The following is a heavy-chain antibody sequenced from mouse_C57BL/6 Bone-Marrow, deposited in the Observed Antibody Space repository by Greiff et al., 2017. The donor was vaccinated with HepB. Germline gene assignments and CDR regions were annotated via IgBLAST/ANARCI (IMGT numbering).Heavy chain of an antibody. D-gene: IGHD3-1*01. V-gene: IGHV1-64*01. Sequence: QVQLQQPGAELVKPGASVKLSCKASGYTFTSYWMHWVKQRPGQGLEWIGMIQPNSGSTNYNEKFKSKATLTVDKSSSTAYMQLNSLTSEDSAVYYCARRALPHFDYWGQGTTVTVSS. J-gene: IGHJ2*01. CDR2: IQPNSGST. CDR3: ARRALPHFDY. CDR1: GYTFTSYW.